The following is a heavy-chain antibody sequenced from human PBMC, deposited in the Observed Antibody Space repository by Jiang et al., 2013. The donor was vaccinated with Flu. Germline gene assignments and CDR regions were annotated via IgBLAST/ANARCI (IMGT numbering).Heavy chain of an antibody. V-gene: IGHV3-33*01. CDR3: ARDGALSSGLDY. D-gene: IGHD3-22*01. J-gene: IGHJ4*02. CDR2: IWYDGSNK. CDR1: GFTFSSYG. Sequence: QLVESGGGVVQPGRSLRLSCAASGFTFSSYGMHWVRQAPGKGLEWVAVIWYDGSNKYYADSVKGRFTISRDNSKNTLYLQMNSLRAEDTAVYYCARDGALSSGLDYWGQGTLVTVSS.